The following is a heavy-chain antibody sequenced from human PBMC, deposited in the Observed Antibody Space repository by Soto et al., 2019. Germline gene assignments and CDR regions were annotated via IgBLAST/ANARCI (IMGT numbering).Heavy chain of an antibody. CDR1: GYTFTSYG. V-gene: IGHV1-18*01. D-gene: IGHD3-9*01. CDR2: ISAYNGNT. CDR3: ARDAVTPPIRYFYWLPPPPHFDY. Sequence: ASVKVSCKASGYTFTSYGISWVRQAPGQGLEWMGWISAYNGNTNYAQKLQGRVTMTTDTSTSTAYMELRSLRSDDTAVYYCARDAVTPPIRYFYWLPPPPHFDYWGQGTLVTVSS. J-gene: IGHJ4*02.